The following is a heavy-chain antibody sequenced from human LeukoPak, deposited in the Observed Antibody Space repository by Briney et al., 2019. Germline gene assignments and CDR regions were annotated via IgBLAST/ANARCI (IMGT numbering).Heavy chain of an antibody. CDR3: ARVPLWFGELLPHGYFDY. D-gene: IGHD3-10*01. J-gene: IGHJ4*02. CDR2: INPSGGST. Sequence: ASVKVSCKASGYTFTSYYMHWVRQAPGQGLEWMGIINPSGGSTSYAQKFQGRVTMTRDMSTSTVYMELSRLRSDDTAVYYCARVPLWFGELLPHGYFDYWGQGTLVTVSS. V-gene: IGHV1-46*01. CDR1: GYTFTSYY.